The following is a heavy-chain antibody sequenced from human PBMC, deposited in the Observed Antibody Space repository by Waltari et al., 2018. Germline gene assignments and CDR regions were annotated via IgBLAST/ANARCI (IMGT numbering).Heavy chain of an antibody. V-gene: IGHV3-48*03. J-gene: IGHJ5*02. CDR1: GFIFRKCE. Sequence: EEHLVESGVGLVRPGGSLRCSCAAPGFIFRKCEMNWIRQAPGKGLEWVSYIRSSGSTSYYADSAKGRFTISRDNAKNSLYLQMNSLRAEDTAVYYCARRDDYGDDPFWTWGQGTLVTVSS. CDR3: ARRDDYGDDPFWT. CDR2: IRSSGSTS. D-gene: IGHD4-17*01.